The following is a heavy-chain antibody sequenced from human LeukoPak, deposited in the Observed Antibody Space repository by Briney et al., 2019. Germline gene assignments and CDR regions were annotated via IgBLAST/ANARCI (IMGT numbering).Heavy chain of an antibody. CDR2: IEYDGSDK. V-gene: IGHV3-30*18. J-gene: IGHJ4*02. Sequence: LSLTCTVSGGSISSYYWSWIRQPPGKGLEWVAFIEYDGSDKYFADSVKGRFTISRDNSKNMLYLQMNSLRAEDTALYYCAKDLHSSASCYWGQGALVTVSS. CDR1: GGSISSYY. D-gene: IGHD3-22*01. CDR3: AKDLHSSASCY.